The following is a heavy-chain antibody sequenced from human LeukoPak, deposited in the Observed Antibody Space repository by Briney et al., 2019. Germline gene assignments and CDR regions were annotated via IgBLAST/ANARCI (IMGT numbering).Heavy chain of an antibody. D-gene: IGHD3-22*01. J-gene: IGHJ4*02. CDR2: ISGSGGNT. V-gene: IGHV3-23*01. Sequence: GGSLRLSCAASGFTFSSYWMSWVRQAPGKGLEWVSAISGSGGNTYYADSVNGRFTISRDNSKNTLYLQMNSQRAEDTAVYYCATRRADSSGFDHWGQGTLVTVSS. CDR3: ATRRADSSGFDH. CDR1: GFTFSSYW.